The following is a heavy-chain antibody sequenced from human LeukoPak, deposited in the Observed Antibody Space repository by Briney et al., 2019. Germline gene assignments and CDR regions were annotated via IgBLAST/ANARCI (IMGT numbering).Heavy chain of an antibody. D-gene: IGHD3-3*01. CDR3: ARTCDFWSGFRFDP. J-gene: IGHJ5*02. CDR2: IYYSGST. CDR1: GGSISSGGYY. Sequence: SQTLSLTCTVSGGSISSGGYYWSWIRQHPGKGLEWIGYIYYSGSTYYNPSLKSRVTISVDTSKNQFSLKLSSVAAADTAVYYCARTCDFWSGFRFDPWGQGTLVTVSS. V-gene: IGHV4-31*03.